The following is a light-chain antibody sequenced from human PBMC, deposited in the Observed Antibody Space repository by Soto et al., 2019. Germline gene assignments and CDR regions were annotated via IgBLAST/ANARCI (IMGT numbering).Light chain of an antibody. CDR3: QQRSNWPT. J-gene: IGKJ1*01. Sequence: EIVLTQSPATLSVSPGERATLSCRASHSAASAVAWYQQKPGQAPRLLIYDASTRATGIPARFSGSGSGTDFTLTISSLEPEDFAVYYCQQRSNWPTFGQGTKVDIK. CDR1: HSAASA. V-gene: IGKV3-11*01. CDR2: DAS.